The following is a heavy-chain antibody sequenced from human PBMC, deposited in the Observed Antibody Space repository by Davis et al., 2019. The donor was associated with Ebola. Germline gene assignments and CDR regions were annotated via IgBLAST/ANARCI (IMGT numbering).Heavy chain of an antibody. CDR3: ARGYCSGGSCYSVVSY. J-gene: IGHJ4*02. D-gene: IGHD2-15*01. V-gene: IGHV3-66*01. CDR1: GLSVSNNY. CDR2: IYSDGRT. Sequence: GESLKISCAASGLSVSNNYMGWVRQAPGKGLEWLSVIYSDGRTSYVDSVKGRFIISRDNSKNTLYLQMNTLRVEDTAVYYCARGYCSGGSCYSVVSYWGQGTLVTVSA.